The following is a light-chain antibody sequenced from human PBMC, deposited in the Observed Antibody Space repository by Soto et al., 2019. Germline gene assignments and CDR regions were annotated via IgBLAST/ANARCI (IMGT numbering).Light chain of an antibody. V-gene: IGLV3-21*02. CDR1: NIGGRS. J-gene: IGLJ3*02. CDR2: DDR. Sequence: SYELTQPPSVSVAPGQTARITCGGSNIGGRSVHWYQQKPGQAPILVVYDDRDRPSGIPERFSGSNSGNTATLTISRVEVGDEADYYCQVWDSSSDHGVFGGGTKLTVL. CDR3: QVWDSSSDHGV.